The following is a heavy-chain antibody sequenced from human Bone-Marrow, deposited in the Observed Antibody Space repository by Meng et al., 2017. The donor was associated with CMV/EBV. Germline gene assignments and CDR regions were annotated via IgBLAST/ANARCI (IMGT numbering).Heavy chain of an antibody. CDR3: AREGRDSSMTTIYCDY. V-gene: IGHV3-11*04. CDR2: ISSSGSTI. Sequence: GESLKISCAASGFTFSDYYMSWIRQAPGKGLEWVSYISSSGSTIYYADSVKGRFTISRDNAKNALYLQMNSLRAEDTAVYYCAREGRDSSMTTIYCDYWGQGTLVTGSS. CDR1: GFTFSDYY. D-gene: IGHD2-21*02. J-gene: IGHJ4*02.